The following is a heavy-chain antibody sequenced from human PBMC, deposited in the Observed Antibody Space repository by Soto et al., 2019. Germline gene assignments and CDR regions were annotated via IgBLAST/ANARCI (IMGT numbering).Heavy chain of an antibody. Sequence: ASVKVSCKASGYTFTSYAMHWVRQAPGQRLEWMGWISAYNGNTNYAQKLQGRVTMTTDTSTSTAYMELRSLRSDDTAVYYCARCRAAMVDSDYWGQGTLVTVSS. V-gene: IGHV1-18*01. CDR2: ISAYNGNT. CDR1: GYTFTSYA. CDR3: ARCRAAMVDSDY. D-gene: IGHD5-18*01. J-gene: IGHJ4*02.